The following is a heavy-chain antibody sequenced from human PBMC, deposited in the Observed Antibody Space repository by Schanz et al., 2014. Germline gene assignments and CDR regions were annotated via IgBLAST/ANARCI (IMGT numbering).Heavy chain of an antibody. J-gene: IGHJ4*02. D-gene: IGHD6-6*01. Sequence: QVQLVQSGAEVKKPGASVKVSCKASGYTFTSDSMHWVRQAPGQGLEWMGMINPSGGSTTYAQKFQGRVTMTRYTSTSTVYMELSSLRSEDTAVYYCGRGFSRSYIDFWGQGTLITVSS. CDR2: INPSGGST. CDR1: GYTFTSDS. V-gene: IGHV1-46*03. CDR3: GRGFSRSYIDF.